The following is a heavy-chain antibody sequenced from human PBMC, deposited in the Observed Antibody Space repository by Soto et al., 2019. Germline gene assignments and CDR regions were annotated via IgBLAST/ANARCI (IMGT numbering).Heavy chain of an antibody. Sequence: PSETLSLTCTVSGGSINSDYWSWIRQSPGKGLEWIGYVFFSGSTNYNHSFKSRVTISVDTSKNQIYLRVTSVTAADTAVYYCARGRVAAAAGFDPWGQGTLVTVSS. CDR1: GGSINSDY. CDR2: VFFSGST. CDR3: ARGRVAAAAGFDP. V-gene: IGHV4-59*01. J-gene: IGHJ5*02. D-gene: IGHD6-13*01.